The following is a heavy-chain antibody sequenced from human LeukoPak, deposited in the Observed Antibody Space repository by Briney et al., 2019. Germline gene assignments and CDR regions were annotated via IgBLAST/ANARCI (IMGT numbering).Heavy chain of an antibody. CDR2: IYYSGST. Sequence: PSETLSLTCTVSGGSIGTYYWSWIRQPPGKGLEWLGSIYYSGSTNYNPSLKSRVTISVDTSENEFSLKLTSVTAADTAVYYCARDRRWSSGWFYDYWGQGTLVTVSS. D-gene: IGHD6-19*01. CDR3: ARDRRWSSGWFYDY. V-gene: IGHV4-59*12. CDR1: GGSIGTYY. J-gene: IGHJ4*02.